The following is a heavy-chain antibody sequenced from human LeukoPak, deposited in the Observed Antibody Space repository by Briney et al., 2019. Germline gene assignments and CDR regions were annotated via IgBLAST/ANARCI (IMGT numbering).Heavy chain of an antibody. CDR1: GGSISSGSYY. J-gene: IGHJ4*02. D-gene: IGHD1-26*01. CDR2: IYTSGST. V-gene: IGHV4-61*02. CDR3: ARGGGATRADFDY. Sequence: SETLSLTCTVSGGSISSGSYYWSWIRQPAGKGLEWLGRIYTSGSTNYNPSLKSRVTISVDTSKNQFSLKLSSVTAADTAVYYCARGGGATRADFDYWGQGTLVTVSS.